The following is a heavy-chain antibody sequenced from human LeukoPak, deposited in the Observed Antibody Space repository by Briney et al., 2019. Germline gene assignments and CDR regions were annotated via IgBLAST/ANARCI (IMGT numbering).Heavy chain of an antibody. V-gene: IGHV3-33*08. D-gene: IGHD3/OR15-3a*01. J-gene: IGHJ4*02. CDR2: IWYDGSNK. Sequence: GGSLRLSCAASGFTVSSNYMSWVRQAPGKGLEWVAVIWYDGSNKYYADSVKGRFTISRDNSKNTLYLQMNSLRAEDTAVYYCARDFMLDSLGFDYWGQGTLVTVSS. CDR1: GFTVSSNY. CDR3: ARDFMLDSLGFDY.